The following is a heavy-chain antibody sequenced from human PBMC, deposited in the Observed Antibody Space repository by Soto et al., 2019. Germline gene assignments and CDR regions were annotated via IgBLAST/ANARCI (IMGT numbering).Heavy chain of an antibody. CDR3: ARGGELRPFDY. CDR1: GYTFTSCY. V-gene: IGHV1-2*04. CDR2: INPNGGST. D-gene: IGHD1-26*01. J-gene: IGHJ4*02. Sequence: ASVKVCCKASGYTFTSCYMHWVRQAPGQGLEWMGWINPNGGSTNYAQKFQGWVTMTRDTSISTAYMELSRLRSDDTAVYYCARGGELRPFDYWGQGTLVTVSS.